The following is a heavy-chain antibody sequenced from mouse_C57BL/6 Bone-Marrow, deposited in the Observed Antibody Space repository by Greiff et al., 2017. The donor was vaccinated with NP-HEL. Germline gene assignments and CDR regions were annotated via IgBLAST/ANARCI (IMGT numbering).Heavy chain of an antibody. CDR2: ILPGSGST. J-gene: IGHJ3*01. V-gene: IGHV1-9*01. Sequence: QVQLQQSGAELMKPGASVKLSCKATGYTFTGYWIEWVKQRPGHGLEWIGEILPGSGSTNYNEKFKGKATLTADKSSNTAYMQLRSLTPEDSAISYCARWGPYSSGYWFAYWGQGTLVTVSA. D-gene: IGHD3-2*02. CDR1: GYTFTGYW. CDR3: ARWGPYSSGYWFAY.